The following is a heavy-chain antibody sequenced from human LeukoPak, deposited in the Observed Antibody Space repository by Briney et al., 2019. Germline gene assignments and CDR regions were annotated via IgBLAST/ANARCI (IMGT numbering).Heavy chain of an antibody. D-gene: IGHD3-10*01. CDR1: GFTFSSYA. CDR2: IGGSGDNR. V-gene: IGHV3-23*01. CDR3: ASPNPIGDLSWLDY. Sequence: PGGSLRLSCAASGFTFSSYAMSWVRQPPEKGLEWVSVIGGSGDNRYYADSVKGWFTISRDNSKNTLYLQMNSLRVEDTAVYYCASPNPIGDLSWLDYWGQGALVTVSS. J-gene: IGHJ4*02.